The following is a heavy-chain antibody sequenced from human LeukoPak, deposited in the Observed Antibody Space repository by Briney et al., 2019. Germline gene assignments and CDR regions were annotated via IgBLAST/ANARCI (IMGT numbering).Heavy chain of an antibody. Sequence: SETLSLTCSVSGASINSHYWTWIRQPAGKGLEWIGRIYISGSTNYSPSLKSRVTMSVDTSTNQLSLKLSSVTAADTAVYYCARLSVLLEGFDPWGQGTLVTVSS. V-gene: IGHV4-4*07. D-gene: IGHD3-10*01. CDR2: IYISGST. CDR1: GASINSHY. J-gene: IGHJ5*02. CDR3: ARLSVLLEGFDP.